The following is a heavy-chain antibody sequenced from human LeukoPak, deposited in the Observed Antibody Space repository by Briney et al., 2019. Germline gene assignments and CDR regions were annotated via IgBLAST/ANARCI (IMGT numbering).Heavy chain of an antibody. CDR3: ARELGGSHSAIDY. Sequence: ASVKVSCKASGYTFTGYYMHWVRQAPGQGLEWMGWINPNSGGTNYAQKFQGRVTMTRDTSISTAYMELSRLRSDDTAVYYCARELGGSHSAIDYWGQGTLVTVSS. CDR1: GYTFTGYY. D-gene: IGHD1-26*01. J-gene: IGHJ4*02. V-gene: IGHV1-2*02. CDR2: INPNSGGT.